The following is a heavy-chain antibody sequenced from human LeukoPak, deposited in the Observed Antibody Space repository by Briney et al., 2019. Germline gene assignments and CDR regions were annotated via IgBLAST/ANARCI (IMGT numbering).Heavy chain of an antibody. D-gene: IGHD3-10*01. J-gene: IGHJ6*03. V-gene: IGHV1-8*01. Sequence: ASVKVSCKASGYTFTSYDINWVRQATGQGLEWMGWMNPNSGNTGYAQKFQGRVTMTRNTSISTAYMELSSLRSEDTAVYYCATRGVTYYYYYYMDVWGKGTTVTVSS. CDR3: ATRGVTYYYYYYMDV. CDR1: GYTFTSYD. CDR2: MNPNSGNT.